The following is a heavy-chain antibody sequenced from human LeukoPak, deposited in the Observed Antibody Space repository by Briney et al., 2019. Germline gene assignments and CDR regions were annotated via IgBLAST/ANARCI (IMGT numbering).Heavy chain of an antibody. CDR3: TTFPITGPTFVLRFLEWLSDFDY. V-gene: IGHV3-15*01. D-gene: IGHD3-3*01. Sequence: GGPLRLSCAASGFTFSNAWMSWVRQAPGKGLEWVGRIKSKTDGGTTDYAAPVKGRFTISRGDSKNTLYLQMNSLKTEDTAVYYCTTFPITGPTFVLRFLEWLSDFDYWGQGTLVTVSS. CDR1: GFTFSNAW. J-gene: IGHJ4*02. CDR2: IKSKTDGGTT.